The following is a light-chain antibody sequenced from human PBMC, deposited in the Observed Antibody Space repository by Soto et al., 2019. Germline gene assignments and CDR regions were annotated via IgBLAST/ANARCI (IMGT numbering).Light chain of an antibody. CDR2: GAS. CDR1: HDVSNY. CDR3: QQYNILPPT. Sequence: DIQMTQSPSSLSASVGDRVTITCQASHDVSNYLTWYQQKPGKAPKLLIYGASNSETGVPSRFSGSGSGTDFNFTISSLQPEDTATYYCQQYNILPPTFGGGTKVEIK. J-gene: IGKJ4*01. V-gene: IGKV1-33*01.